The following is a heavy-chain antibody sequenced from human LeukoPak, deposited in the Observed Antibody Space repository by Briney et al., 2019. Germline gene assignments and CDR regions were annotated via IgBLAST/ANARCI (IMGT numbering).Heavy chain of an antibody. CDR2: INHSGST. CDR3: ARGGRYNWKRIDY. V-gene: IGHV4-34*01. CDR1: GGSFSGYY. D-gene: IGHD1-20*01. Sequence: PSETLSLTCAVYGGSFSGYYWSWIRQPPGKGLEGIGEINHSGSTNYNPSLKSRVTISVDTSKNQFSLKLSSVTAADTAVYYCARGGRYNWKRIDYCVQGTLVTVSS. J-gene: IGHJ4*02.